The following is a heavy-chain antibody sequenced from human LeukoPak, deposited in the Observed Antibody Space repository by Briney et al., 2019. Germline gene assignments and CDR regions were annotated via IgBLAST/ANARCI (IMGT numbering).Heavy chain of an antibody. D-gene: IGHD5-24*01. CDR1: GFTFSDNH. Sequence: GGSLRLSCAASGFTFSDNHMNWVRQAPGEGLELVSVIFDDGYTYYADSVQGRFTVSRDISKNTVSLQMNSLKPEDTAVYYCARDPRDGYGHFAYWGQGTLVTVSS. J-gene: IGHJ4*02. CDR2: IFDDGYT. V-gene: IGHV3-66*02. CDR3: ARDPRDGYGHFAY.